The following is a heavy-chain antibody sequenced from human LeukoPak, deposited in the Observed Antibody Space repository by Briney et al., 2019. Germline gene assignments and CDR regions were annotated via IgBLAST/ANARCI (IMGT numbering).Heavy chain of an antibody. CDR2: ISSDGIST. CDR1: GFTFSSHW. CDR3: ARDGLFSGSSDY. Sequence: GGSLRLSCAASGFTFSSHWMHWVRQAPGKGLVWVSRISSDGISTSYADSVKGRFTISRDNAKNTLYLQMNSLRAEDTAVYYCARDGLFSGSSDYWGQGTLVTVSS. D-gene: IGHD1-26*01. J-gene: IGHJ4*02. V-gene: IGHV3-74*01.